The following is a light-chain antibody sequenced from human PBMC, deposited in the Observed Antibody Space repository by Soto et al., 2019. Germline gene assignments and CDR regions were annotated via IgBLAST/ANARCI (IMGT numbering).Light chain of an antibody. V-gene: IGLV2-14*01. J-gene: IGLJ3*02. Sequence: QSALTQPASVSGSPGQSITISCTGGSSDVGGYNYVAWYQQHPGKAPKLMIYEVSNRPSGISNRFSGSKSGNTASLTISGLQAEDEADYYCSSYTSSGSGVFGGGTKLTVL. CDR3: SSYTSSGSGV. CDR2: EVS. CDR1: SSDVGGYNY.